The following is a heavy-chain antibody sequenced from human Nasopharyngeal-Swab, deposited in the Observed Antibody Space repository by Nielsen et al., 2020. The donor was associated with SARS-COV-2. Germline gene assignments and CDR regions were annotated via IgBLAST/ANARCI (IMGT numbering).Heavy chain of an antibody. Sequence: WIRQPPGKGLEWIGEINQSGSTEYNPHLKRRGTISVDTSKNQFSLKLSSVTAADTAVYYCAREGGGGYDILTYYYYMDVWGKGTTVTVSS. CDR3: AREGGGGYDILTYYYYMDV. V-gene: IGHV4-34*01. D-gene: IGHD3-9*01. CDR2: INQSGST. J-gene: IGHJ6*03.